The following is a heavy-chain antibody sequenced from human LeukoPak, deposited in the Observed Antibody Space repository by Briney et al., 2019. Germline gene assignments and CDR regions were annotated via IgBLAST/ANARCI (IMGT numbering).Heavy chain of an antibody. Sequence: GGSLRLSCAASGFTFSSYGMHWVRQAPGKGLEWVAVIWFDGSNKYYADSVKGRFTISRDNAENSLHLQMNSLRAEDTALYYCARESLYSGSASSDLDSWGQGTLVTVSS. CDR2: IWFDGSNK. CDR1: GFTFSSYG. CDR3: ARESLYSGSASSDLDS. V-gene: IGHV3-33*01. J-gene: IGHJ4*02. D-gene: IGHD3-10*01.